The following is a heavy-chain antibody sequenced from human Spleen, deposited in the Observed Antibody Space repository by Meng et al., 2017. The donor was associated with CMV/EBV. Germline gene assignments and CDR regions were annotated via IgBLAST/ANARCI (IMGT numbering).Heavy chain of an antibody. Sequence: SGGYSSSRSFYWGWIRQPPGKGLEWIGSIYYSGDTYYNPSLKSRVTMSVDTSKNQFSLKLSSVTAADTAVYYCARCPSSGSDNWFDPWGQGTLVTVSS. CDR2: IYYSGDT. CDR3: ARCPSSGSDNWFDP. CDR1: GGYSSSRSFY. J-gene: IGHJ5*02. D-gene: IGHD6-13*01. V-gene: IGHV4-39*01.